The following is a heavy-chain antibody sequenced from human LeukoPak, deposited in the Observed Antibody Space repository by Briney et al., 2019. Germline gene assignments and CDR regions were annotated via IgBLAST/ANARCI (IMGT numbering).Heavy chain of an antibody. J-gene: IGHJ6*02. CDR3: ARGLGGTFYYYGMDV. Sequence: SETLSLTCAVYGGSFSGYYWSWIRQPPGKGLEWIGYIYYSGSTNYNPSLKSRVTISVDTSKNQFSLKLSSVTAADTAVYYCARGLGGTFYYYGMDVWGQGTTVTVSS. CDR2: IYYSGST. D-gene: IGHD1-14*01. V-gene: IGHV4-59*01. CDR1: GGSFSGYY.